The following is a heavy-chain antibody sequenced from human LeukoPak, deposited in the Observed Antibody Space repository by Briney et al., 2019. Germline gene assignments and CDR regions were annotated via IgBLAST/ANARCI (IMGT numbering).Heavy chain of an antibody. Sequence: GGSLGLSCAASGFTVSSNYMSWVRQAPGKGLEWVSVTYSGGSTYYAESVKGRFTISRDNSKNTLYLQMNSLRAEDTAVYYCARGGYNYGYGYFDYWGQGTLVTVSS. D-gene: IGHD5-18*01. V-gene: IGHV3-53*01. CDR1: GFTVSSNY. CDR3: ARGGYNYGYGYFDY. CDR2: TYSGGST. J-gene: IGHJ4*02.